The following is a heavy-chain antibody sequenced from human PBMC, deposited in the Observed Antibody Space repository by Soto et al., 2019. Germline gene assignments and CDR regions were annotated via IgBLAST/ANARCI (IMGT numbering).Heavy chain of an antibody. CDR3: ARGRHDFDY. V-gene: IGHV4-61*01. CDR2: IYYSGST. J-gene: IGHJ4*02. D-gene: IGHD3-16*01. CDR1: GGSVSSGSYY. Sequence: SETLSLTCTVSGGSVSSGSYYWSWIRQPPGKGLEWIGFIYYSGSTNYNPSLKSRVIISVDTSKNQFSLKLCSVTAADTAVYYCARGRHDFDYWGQGTLVTVSS.